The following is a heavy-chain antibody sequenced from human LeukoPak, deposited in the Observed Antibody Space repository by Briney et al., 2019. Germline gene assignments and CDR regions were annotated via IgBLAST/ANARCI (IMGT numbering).Heavy chain of an antibody. Sequence: GASVKVSCKASGYTFTGYYMHWMRQAPGQGLEWMGWINPNSGGTNYAQKFQGRVTMTRDTSISTAYMELSRLRSDDTAVYYCARDPGGYSYGFAFDIWGQGTMVTVSS. CDR3: ARDPGGYSYGFAFDI. CDR2: INPNSGGT. J-gene: IGHJ3*02. D-gene: IGHD5-18*01. CDR1: GYTFTGYY. V-gene: IGHV1-2*02.